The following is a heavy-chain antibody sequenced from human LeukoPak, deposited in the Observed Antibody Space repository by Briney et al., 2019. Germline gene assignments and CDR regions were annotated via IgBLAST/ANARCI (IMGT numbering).Heavy chain of an antibody. CDR1: GYTFTSYY. D-gene: IGHD5-24*01. J-gene: IGHJ4*02. Sequence: ASVKVSCKASGYTFTSYYMHWVRQAPGQGLEWMGIINPSGGSTSYAQKFQGRVTMTRDMSTSTVYMELSSLRSEDTAVYYCARVSRVGWLQSGYYFDYWGQGTLVTVSS. CDR3: ARVSRVGWLQSGYYFDY. V-gene: IGHV1-46*01. CDR2: INPSGGST.